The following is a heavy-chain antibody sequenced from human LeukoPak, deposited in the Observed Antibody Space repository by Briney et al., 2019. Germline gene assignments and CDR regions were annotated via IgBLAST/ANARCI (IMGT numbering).Heavy chain of an antibody. CDR3: ARWGSSGDLNAFDI. CDR2: ISYDGSNK. D-gene: IGHD3-22*01. J-gene: IGHJ3*02. Sequence: GRSLRLSCAASGFTFSSYAMHWVRQAPGKGLEWVAVISYDGSNKYYADSVKGRFTISRDNSKNTLYLQMNSLRAEDTAVYYCARWGSSGDLNAFDIWGQGTMVTVSS. V-gene: IGHV3-30-3*01. CDR1: GFTFSSYA.